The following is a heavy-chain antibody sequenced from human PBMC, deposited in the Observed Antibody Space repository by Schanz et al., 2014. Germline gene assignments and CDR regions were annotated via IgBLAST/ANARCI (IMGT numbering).Heavy chain of an antibody. J-gene: IGHJ2*01. CDR1: GFTFSTFA. CDR3: GRAGTGMAGWYFEL. D-gene: IGHD5-18*01. V-gene: IGHV3-64D*06. CDR2: ISNNGDST. Sequence: EVQLVESGGGLVQPGGSLRLSCSASGFTFSTFAMHWVRQAPGKGLEYISAISNNGDSTYYADSVKDRFTISRDNSKNTLFLQMSSLRVDDMAVYYCGRAGTGMAGWYFELWGRGTLVTVSS.